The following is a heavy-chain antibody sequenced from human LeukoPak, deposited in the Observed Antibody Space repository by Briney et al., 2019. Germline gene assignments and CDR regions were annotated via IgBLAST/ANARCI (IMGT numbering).Heavy chain of an antibody. CDR2: INPNSGGT. Sequence: ASVEVSCKASGYTFTGYYIHWVRQAPGQGLEWMGWINPNSGGTNYAQKFQGRVTMTRDTSISTAYMELSRLRSDDTAVYYCAREGANTRTYSSGLNYWGQGTLVTVSS. J-gene: IGHJ4*02. CDR1: GYTFTGYY. CDR3: AREGANTRTYSSGLNY. V-gene: IGHV1-2*02. D-gene: IGHD6-19*01.